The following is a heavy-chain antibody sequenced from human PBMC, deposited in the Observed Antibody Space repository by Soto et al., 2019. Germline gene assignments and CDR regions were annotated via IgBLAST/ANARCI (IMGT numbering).Heavy chain of an antibody. CDR3: ARLDPIDCGGDCYSGWFDT. Sequence: QVQLVQSGAEVKKPGASVKVSCKASGYTFTSYGISWVRQAPGQGLEWMGWISAYNGNTNYAQKLQGRVTMTTDTXXSXAXXERRSLRSDDTAVYYCARLDPIDCGGDCYSGWFDTWGQGTLVPVSS. V-gene: IGHV1-18*01. D-gene: IGHD2-21*02. CDR1: GYTFTSYG. J-gene: IGHJ5*02. CDR2: ISAYNGNT.